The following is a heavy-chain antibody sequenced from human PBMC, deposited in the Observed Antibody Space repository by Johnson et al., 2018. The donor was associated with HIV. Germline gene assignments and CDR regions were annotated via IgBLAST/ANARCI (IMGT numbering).Heavy chain of an antibody. V-gene: IGHV3-11*04. CDR3: ARAAYSGSHHDAFDI. CDR1: GFTFSDHY. Sequence: QEQLVESGGGVVQPGRSLRLSCAASGFTFSDHYMSWIRQAPGKGPDWVSYISSSGSTIYYADSVKGRFTISRDNAKNSLYLQMNSLRAEDTAVYYCARAAYSGSHHDAFDIWGRGTRVTVSS. D-gene: IGHD1-26*01. CDR2: ISSSGSTI. J-gene: IGHJ3*02.